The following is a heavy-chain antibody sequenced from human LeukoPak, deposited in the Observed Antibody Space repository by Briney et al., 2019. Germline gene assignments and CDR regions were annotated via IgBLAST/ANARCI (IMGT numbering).Heavy chain of an antibody. CDR3: VSFYETD. CDR1: GNYW. D-gene: IGHD2/OR15-2a*01. Sequence: GGSLRLSCAASGNYWMHWVRQVPGKGLVWVSHINSDGSWTSYADSVKGRFTISKDNAKNTVYLQMNSLRAEDTAVYYCVSFYETDWGRGTLVTVSS. V-gene: IGHV3-74*01. J-gene: IGHJ4*02. CDR2: INSDGSWT.